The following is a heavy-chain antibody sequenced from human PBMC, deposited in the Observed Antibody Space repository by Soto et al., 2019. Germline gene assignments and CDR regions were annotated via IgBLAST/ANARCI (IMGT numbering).Heavy chain of an antibody. CDR2: IIPISGTA. CDR1: GGTFSSYA. CDR3: ARSQGSSTSLEIYYYYYYGMDV. Sequence: QVHLVQSGAEVKKPGSSVKVSCKASGGTFSSYAISWVRQAPGQGLEWMGGIIPISGTANYAQKFQGRVTITADESTSTVSMELSSLRSEDTAVYFCARSQGSSTSLEIYYYYYYGMDVWGQGTTVTVSS. V-gene: IGHV1-69*01. J-gene: IGHJ6*02. D-gene: IGHD2-2*01.